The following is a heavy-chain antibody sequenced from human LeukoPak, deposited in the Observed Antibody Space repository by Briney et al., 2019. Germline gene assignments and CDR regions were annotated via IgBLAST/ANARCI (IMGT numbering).Heavy chain of an antibody. Sequence: SVKVSCKASGGTFSSYAISWVRQAPGQGLEWKGGIIPIFGTANYAQKFQGRVTITTDESTSTAYMELSSLRSEDTAVYYCARGDSSGYSSFDYWGQGTLVTVSS. D-gene: IGHD3-22*01. V-gene: IGHV1-69*05. CDR2: IIPIFGTA. CDR3: ARGDSSGYSSFDY. CDR1: GGTFSSYA. J-gene: IGHJ4*02.